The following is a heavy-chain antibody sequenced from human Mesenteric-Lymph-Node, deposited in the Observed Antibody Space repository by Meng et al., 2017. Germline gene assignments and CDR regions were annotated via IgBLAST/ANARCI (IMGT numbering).Heavy chain of an antibody. Sequence: GESLKISCAASGFTFSSYSMNWVRQAPGKGLEWVSSISSSSSYIYYADSVKGRFTISRDNAKNSLYLQMNSLRAEDTAVYYCARGRSPNYYYGSGSYYKGGMDVWGQGTTVTVSS. D-gene: IGHD3-10*01. CDR1: GFTFSSYS. J-gene: IGHJ6*02. CDR2: ISSSSSYI. V-gene: IGHV3-21*01. CDR3: ARGRSPNYYYGSGSYYKGGMDV.